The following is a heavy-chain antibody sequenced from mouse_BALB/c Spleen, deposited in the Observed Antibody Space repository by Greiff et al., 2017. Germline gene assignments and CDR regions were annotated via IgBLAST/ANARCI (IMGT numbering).Heavy chain of an antibody. CDR2: INPGSGGT. J-gene: IGHJ4*01. V-gene: IGHV1-54*01. CDR3: ARGNYDLFYYAMDY. D-gene: IGHD2-4*01. Sequence: VKLMESGAELVRPGTSVKVSCKASGYAFTNYLIEWVKQRPGQGLEWIGVINPGSGGTNYNEKFKGKATLTADKSSSTAYMQLSSLTSDDSAVYFCARGNYDLFYYAMDYWGQGTSVTVSS. CDR1: GYAFTNYL.